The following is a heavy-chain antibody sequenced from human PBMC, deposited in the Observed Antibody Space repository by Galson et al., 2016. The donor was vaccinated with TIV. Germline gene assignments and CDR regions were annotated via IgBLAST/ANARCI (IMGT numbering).Heavy chain of an antibody. D-gene: IGHD1-14*01. J-gene: IGHJ4*02. Sequence: SVKVSCKASGYTFTIHPIHWMRQAPGQRLEWLGLINTGNTDTKYSQKFQGRVTFTRDTSARTVYMELSSLRPEDTAVYYCARAPGYHLENHVDSWGQGTLVTVSS. CDR2: INTGNTDT. CDR3: ARAPGYHLENHVDS. CDR1: GYTFTIHP. V-gene: IGHV1-3*04.